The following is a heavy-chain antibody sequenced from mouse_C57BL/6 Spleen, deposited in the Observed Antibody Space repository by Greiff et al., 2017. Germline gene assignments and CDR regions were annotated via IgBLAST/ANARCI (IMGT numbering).Heavy chain of an antibody. J-gene: IGHJ2*01. CDR1: GFTFSSYA. D-gene: IGHD2-1*01. Sequence: EVNVVESGGGLVKPGGSLKLSCAASGFTFSSYAMSWVRQTPEKRLEWVATISDGGSYTYYPDNVKGRFTISRDNAKNNLYLQMSHLKSEDTAMYYCARVYYGYLDYWGQGTTLTVSS. CDR2: ISDGGSYT. V-gene: IGHV5-4*03. CDR3: ARVYYGYLDY.